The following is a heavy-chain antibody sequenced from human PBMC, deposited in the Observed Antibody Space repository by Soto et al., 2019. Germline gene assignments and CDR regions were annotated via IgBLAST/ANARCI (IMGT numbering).Heavy chain of an antibody. CDR2: IRSKANSYAT. Sequence: GGSLRLSCAASGFTFSGSAMHWVRQASGKGLEWVGRIRSKANSYATAYAASVKGRFTISRDDSKNTAYLQMNSLKTEDTAVYYCTSLPYSSSWFPTGEVWFDPWGQGTLLTVSS. CDR3: TSLPYSSSWFPTGEVWFDP. V-gene: IGHV3-73*01. J-gene: IGHJ5*02. CDR1: GFTFSGSA. D-gene: IGHD6-13*01.